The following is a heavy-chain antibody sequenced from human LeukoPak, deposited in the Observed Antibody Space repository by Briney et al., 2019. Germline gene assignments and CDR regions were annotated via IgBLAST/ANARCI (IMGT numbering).Heavy chain of an antibody. CDR1: GYTFIGYY. J-gene: IGHJ6*03. V-gene: IGHV1-2*02. CDR3: ESELTETRYCSSTTCPTSMDV. CDR2: INPNSGVT. D-gene: IGHD2-2*01. Sequence: ASVKVSCKASGYTFIGYYMHWVRQAPGQGLEWMGWINPNSGVTKYAQKFQGRVTMNMDRSIRTAYMELSRLRSDDTAVYYCESELTETRYCSSTTCPTSMDVWGKGTTVTVSS.